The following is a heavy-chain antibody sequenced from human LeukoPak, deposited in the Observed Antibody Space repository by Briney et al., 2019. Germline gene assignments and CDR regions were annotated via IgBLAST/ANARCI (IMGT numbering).Heavy chain of an antibody. CDR1: GFTFSRFE. CDR2: ISTGTYI. CDR3: TREQDREASATVVGDY. J-gene: IGHJ4*02. V-gene: IGHV3-48*03. D-gene: IGHD4-23*01. Sequence: PGGSLRLSCVASGFTFSRFEMNWVRQAPGKGLEWISHISTGTYIAYTDSAKGRFTISRDNAKNSLFLQMNSLRAGDTAVYYCTREQDREASATVVGDYWGQGTLVTVSS.